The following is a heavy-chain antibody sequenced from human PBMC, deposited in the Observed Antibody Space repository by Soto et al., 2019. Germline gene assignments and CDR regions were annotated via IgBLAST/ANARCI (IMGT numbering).Heavy chain of an antibody. J-gene: IGHJ5*02. Sequence: QITLKESGPTLVKPTQTLTLTCTFSGFSLSTSGVGVGWIRQSPGKALEWLALIYWDDDKRYSPSLKSRVTITKNTSKNQEVLTMTNIDPADTATYYWAHRRGYCTNGLCYKEWWVHPWGQGTLVTVSS. CDR2: IYWDDDK. V-gene: IGHV2-5*02. D-gene: IGHD2-8*01. CDR3: AHRRGYCTNGLCYKEWWVHP. CDR1: GFSLSTSGVG.